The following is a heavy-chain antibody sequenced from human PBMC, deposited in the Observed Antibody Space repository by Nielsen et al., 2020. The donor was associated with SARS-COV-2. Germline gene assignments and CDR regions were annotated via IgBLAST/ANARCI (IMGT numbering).Heavy chain of an antibody. CDR2: IYYSGST. Sequence: SETLSLTCTVSGGSISSYSWSWIRQPPGKGLEWFRYIYYSGSTNYNPSLKSRVTISVDMSKNQFSLKLSSVTAADTAMYYCAREGFDWHYDYWGQGTLVTVSS. CDR3: AREGFDWHYDY. D-gene: IGHD3-9*01. V-gene: IGHV4-59*01. CDR1: GGSISSYS. J-gene: IGHJ4*02.